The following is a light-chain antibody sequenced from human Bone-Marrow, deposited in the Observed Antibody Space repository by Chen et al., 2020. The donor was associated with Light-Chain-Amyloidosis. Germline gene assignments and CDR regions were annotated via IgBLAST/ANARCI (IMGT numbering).Light chain of an antibody. V-gene: IGLV3-21*02. CDR2: DDS. CDR3: QVWDRSSDRPV. CDR1: NIGSTS. J-gene: IGLJ3*02. Sequence: SYVLTHPSSVSVAPGQTATIACGGINIGSTSVHWYQQTPGQAPLLVVYDDSDRPSGIPERLSGSNSGNTATLTISRVEAGDEADYYCQVWDRSSDRPVFGGGTKLTVL.